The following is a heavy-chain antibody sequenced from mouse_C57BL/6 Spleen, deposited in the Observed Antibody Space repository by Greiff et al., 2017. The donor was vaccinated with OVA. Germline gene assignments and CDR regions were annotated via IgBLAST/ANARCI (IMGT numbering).Heavy chain of an antibody. J-gene: IGHJ2*01. CDR3: ARDRLLGDFDY. CDR1: GYTFTSYW. V-gene: IGHV1-61*01. D-gene: IGHD4-1*01. Sequence: QVQLQQPGAELVRPGSSVKLFCKASGYTFTSYWMDWVKQRPGQGLEWIGNIYPSDSETHYNQKFKDKATLTVDKSSSTAYMQLSSLTSEDSAVYYCARDRLLGDFDYWGQGTTLTVSS. CDR2: IYPSDSET.